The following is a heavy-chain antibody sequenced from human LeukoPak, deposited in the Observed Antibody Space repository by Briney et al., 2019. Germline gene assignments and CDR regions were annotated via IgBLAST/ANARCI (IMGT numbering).Heavy chain of an antibody. V-gene: IGHV1-2*02. D-gene: IGHD3-10*01. Sequence: ASVTVSCKASGYMFTDYYIHWVRQAPGQGLEWMGWVTPDSGGTNYAQTFQDRVTMTRDTSISTAYMELSRLRFDDTAVYFCAREARRELGDCYGMDVWGQGTTVTVSS. CDR3: AREARRELGDCYGMDV. CDR2: VTPDSGGT. J-gene: IGHJ6*02. CDR1: GYMFTDYY.